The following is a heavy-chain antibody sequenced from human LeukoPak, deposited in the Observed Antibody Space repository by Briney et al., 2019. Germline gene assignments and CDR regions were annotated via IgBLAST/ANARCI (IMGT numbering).Heavy chain of an antibody. CDR2: ISYDGSNK. CDR3: ARVMRAGECMDV. D-gene: IGHD3-16*01. CDR1: GFTLSSYA. J-gene: IGHJ6*02. V-gene: IGHV3-30-3*01. Sequence: GGSLRLSCAASGFTLSSYAMHWVRQAPGKGLEWVAVISYDGSNKYYADSVKGRFTISRDNSKNTLYLQMNSLRAEDTAVYYCARVMRAGECMDVWGQGTTVTVSS.